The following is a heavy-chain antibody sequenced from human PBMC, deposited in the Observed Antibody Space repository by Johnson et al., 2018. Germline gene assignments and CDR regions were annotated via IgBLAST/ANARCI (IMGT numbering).Heavy chain of an antibody. D-gene: IGHD2-15*01. J-gene: IGHJ5*02. CDR1: GYTFTSYD. CDR3: ERGSKDCGGGSCYFVAWFAP. CDR2: MNPNSGNT. V-gene: IGHV1-8*01. Sequence: VQLLESGAEVKKPGASVKVSCKASGYTFTSYDINWVRQATGQGLEWMGWMNPNSGNTGYAQKFQGRVTMTRNTSISTAYMELSSLRSEDSAVYYCERGSKDCGGGSCYFVAWFAPWGQGTLVTVSS.